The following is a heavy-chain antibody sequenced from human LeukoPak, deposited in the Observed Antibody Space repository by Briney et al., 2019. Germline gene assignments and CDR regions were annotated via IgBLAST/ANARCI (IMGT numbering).Heavy chain of an antibody. CDR3: ASWSGSSSNYYYYMDV. Sequence: PSETLSLTRTVSGGSISSYYWSWIRQPPGKGLEWIGYIYYSGSTNYNPSLKSRVTISVDTSKNQFSLKLSSVTAADTAVYYCASWSGSSSNYYYYMDVWGKGTTVTVSS. J-gene: IGHJ6*03. D-gene: IGHD6-6*01. V-gene: IGHV4-59*08. CDR1: GGSISSYY. CDR2: IYYSGST.